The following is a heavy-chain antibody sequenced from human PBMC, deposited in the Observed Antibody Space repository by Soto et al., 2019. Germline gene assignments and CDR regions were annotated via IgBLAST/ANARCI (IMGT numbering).Heavy chain of an antibody. CDR1: GGSISSSSCY. D-gene: IGHD6-19*01. Sequence: SETLSLTCTVSGGSISSSSCYWGWIRQPPGKGLEWIGSIYYSGSTCYNPSLKSRVTISVDTSKNQFSLKLSSVTAADTAVYYCARRRMESSGWYPPALNYYGMDVWGQGTTVTVSS. CDR3: ARRRMESSGWYPPALNYYGMDV. V-gene: IGHV4-39*01. J-gene: IGHJ6*02. CDR2: IYYSGST.